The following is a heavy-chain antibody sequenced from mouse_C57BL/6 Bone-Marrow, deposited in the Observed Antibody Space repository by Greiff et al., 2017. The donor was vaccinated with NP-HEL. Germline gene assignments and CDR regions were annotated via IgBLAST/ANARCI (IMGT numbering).Heavy chain of an antibody. V-gene: IGHV10-3*01. Sequence: EVQRVESGGGLVQPKGSLKLSCAASGFTFNTYAMHWVRQAPGKGLEWVARIRSKSSNYATYYADSVKDRFTISRDDSQSMLYLQMNNLRTEDTAMYYCVLTGTNAMDYWGQGTSVTVSS. J-gene: IGHJ4*01. CDR1: GFTFNTYA. D-gene: IGHD4-1*01. CDR3: VLTGTNAMDY. CDR2: IRSKSSNYAT.